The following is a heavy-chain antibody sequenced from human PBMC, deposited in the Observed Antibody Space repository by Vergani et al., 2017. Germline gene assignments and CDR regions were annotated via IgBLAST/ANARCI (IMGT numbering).Heavy chain of an antibody. CDR3: ARVERGYNWNYSILNWFDP. CDR1: GYTFTSYG. V-gene: IGHV1-18*01. CDR2: ISAYNGNT. Sequence: QVQLVQSGAEVKKPGASVKVSCKASGYTFTSYGISWVRQAPGQGLEWMGWISAYNGNTNYAQKLQGRVTMTTDTSTSTAYMELRSLRSDDTAVYYCARVERGYNWNYSILNWFDPWGQGTLVTVSS. J-gene: IGHJ5*02. D-gene: IGHD1-7*01.